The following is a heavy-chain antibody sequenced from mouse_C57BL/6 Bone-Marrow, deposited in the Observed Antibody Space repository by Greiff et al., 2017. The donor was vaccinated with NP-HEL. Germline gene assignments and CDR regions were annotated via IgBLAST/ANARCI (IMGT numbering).Heavy chain of an antibody. CDR3: ARGGALAY. CDR2: IYPGDGDT. Sequence: VQLQQSGPELVKPGASVKISCKASGYAFSSSWMNWVKQRPGKGLEWIGRIYPGDGDTNYNGKFKGKATLTADKSSSTAYMQLSSLTSEDSAVYICARGGALAYRGQGSLVTVSA. V-gene: IGHV1-82*01. CDR1: GYAFSSSW. J-gene: IGHJ3*01.